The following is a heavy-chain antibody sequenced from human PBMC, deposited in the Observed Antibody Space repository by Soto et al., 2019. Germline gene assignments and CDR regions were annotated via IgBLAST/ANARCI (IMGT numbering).Heavy chain of an antibody. CDR2: IYYSGST. CDR3: ASPTGYSSGWAFDY. V-gene: IGHV4-39*01. D-gene: IGHD6-19*01. J-gene: IGHJ4*02. Sequence: SETLSLTCTVSGGSISSSSYYWGWIRQPPGKGLEWIGSIYYSGSTYYNPSLKSRVTISVDTSKNQFSLKLSSVTAADTAVYYCASPTGYSSGWAFDYWGQGTLVTVSS. CDR1: GGSISSSSYY.